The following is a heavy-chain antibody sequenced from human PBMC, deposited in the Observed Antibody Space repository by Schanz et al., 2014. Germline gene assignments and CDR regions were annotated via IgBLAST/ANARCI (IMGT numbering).Heavy chain of an antibody. CDR2: ISYDEATK. CDR3: AKDLLPWNDPRPFDY. CDR1: GFTFSNYA. D-gene: IGHD1-1*01. V-gene: IGHV3-30*04. Sequence: QMHLAESGGGVVQPGRSLRLSCAASGAASGFTFSNYAMHWVRQSPGKGLEWVAVISYDEATKHYADSVKGRFTISRDNSKNSLYLQMNSLTGDDTAMYFCAKDLLPWNDPRPFDYWGRGTLVTVSS. J-gene: IGHJ4*02.